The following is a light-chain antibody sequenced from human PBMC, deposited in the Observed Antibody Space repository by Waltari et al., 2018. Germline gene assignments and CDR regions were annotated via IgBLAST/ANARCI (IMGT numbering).Light chain of an antibody. Sequence: SYVLNQPPSVSVAPGKTARISCGATSLVTTTLHWYQQKPGQAPVLVIHYDSGRPSGIPERFSGSTSGNTATLTIKWVEAGDEAEYFCQVWDFTQGVFGGGTKLTVL. CDR2: YDS. J-gene: IGLJ3*02. V-gene: IGLV3-21*04. CDR1: SLVTTT. CDR3: QVWDFTQGV.